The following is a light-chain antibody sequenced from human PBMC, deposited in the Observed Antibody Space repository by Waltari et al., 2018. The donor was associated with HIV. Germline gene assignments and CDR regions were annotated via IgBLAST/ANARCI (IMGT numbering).Light chain of an antibody. CDR1: SSNIGSNT. CDR2: SNN. CDR3: AAWDDSLNVV. V-gene: IGLV1-44*01. Sequence: QSVLTQPPSASGTPGQRVPISCSGSSSNIGSNTVNWYQQLPGTAPKLLIYSNNQRRSGVPDRFSGSKSGTSASRAISGLQSEDEADYYCAAWDDSLNVVFGGGTKLTVL. J-gene: IGLJ2*01.